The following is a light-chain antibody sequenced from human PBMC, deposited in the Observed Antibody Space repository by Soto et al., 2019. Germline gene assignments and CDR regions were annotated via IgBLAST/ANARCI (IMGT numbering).Light chain of an antibody. Sequence: EIVLTQSPGTLSLSPGERATFSCSASQSTSYLAWYQQKPGQAPRLLIYDASSRATGIPDRFSGSGSGTDFTLTISRLEPEDFAVYYCQQYGSSLITFGQGTRLEIK. CDR2: DAS. J-gene: IGKJ5*01. V-gene: IGKV3-20*01. CDR3: QQYGSSLIT. CDR1: QSTSY.